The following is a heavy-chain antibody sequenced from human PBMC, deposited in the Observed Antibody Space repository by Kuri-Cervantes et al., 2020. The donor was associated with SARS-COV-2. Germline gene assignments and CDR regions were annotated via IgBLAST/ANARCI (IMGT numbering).Heavy chain of an antibody. D-gene: IGHD2-21*01. J-gene: IGHJ3*02. CDR3: ARSPAGLITEIVAFDI. V-gene: IGHV3-7*01. CDR2: IKQDGSEK. CDR1: GFTFSSYA. Sequence: GGSLRLSCAASGFTFSSYAMHWVRQAPGKGLEWVANIKQDGSEKYYVDSVKGRFTISRDNAKNSLYLQMNSLRAEDTAVYYCARSPAGLITEIVAFDIWGQGTMVTVSS.